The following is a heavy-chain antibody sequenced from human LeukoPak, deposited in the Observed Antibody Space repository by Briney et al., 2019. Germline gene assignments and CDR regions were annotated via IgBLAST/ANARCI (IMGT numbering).Heavy chain of an antibody. CDR1: GFTFRTYA. Sequence: GGSLRLSCAAFGFTFRTYAMTWVRQAPGKGLEWVSSITGNGGSTYYADSVKGRFSISRDNSKNTLYLQMDSLRAEDTAVYHCARDSGSYLQPTDYWGQGTLVTVSS. V-gene: IGHV3-23*01. CDR3: ARDSGSYLQPTDY. CDR2: ITGNGGST. J-gene: IGHJ4*02. D-gene: IGHD1-26*01.